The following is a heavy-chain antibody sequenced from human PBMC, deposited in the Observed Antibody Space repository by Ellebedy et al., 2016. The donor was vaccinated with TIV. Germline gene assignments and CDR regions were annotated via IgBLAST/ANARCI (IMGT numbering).Heavy chain of an antibody. D-gene: IGHD1-1*01. CDR1: GGSFSSPSFY. CDR3: ARHHTVERGAIDY. J-gene: IGHJ4*02. V-gene: IGHV4-39*01. Sequence: MPSETLSLTCTVSGGSFSSPSFYWGCIRQPPGKGLEWIGSIYYSGSTYYYPSLKSRVTMSIDTSKNQFSLKLSSVTAADTAVYYCARHHTVERGAIDYWGQGTLVTVSS. CDR2: IYYSGST.